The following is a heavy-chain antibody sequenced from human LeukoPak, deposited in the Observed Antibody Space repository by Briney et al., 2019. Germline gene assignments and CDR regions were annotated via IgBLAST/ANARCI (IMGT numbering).Heavy chain of an antibody. D-gene: IGHD1/OR15-1a*01. CDR3: ARDEHLAFQD. Sequence: GGSLRLSCAASGFTFSNCAMHWVRQAPGKGLEWVAAISYDGDNQWYADSVKGRFTISRDNSKNTLYLQMNSLIAEDTAVYNCARDEHLAFQDWGQGTLVTVSS. J-gene: IGHJ4*02. CDR2: ISYDGDNQ. CDR1: GFTFSNCA. V-gene: IGHV3-30-3*01.